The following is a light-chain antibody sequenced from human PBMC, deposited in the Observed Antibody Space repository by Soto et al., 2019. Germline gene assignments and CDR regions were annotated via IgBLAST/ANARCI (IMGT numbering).Light chain of an antibody. V-gene: IGKV3-20*01. CDR1: QTVSTKY. Sequence: ENVLTQSPGTLSLSPGERATLSCRASQTVSTKYVAWYQQKPGQAPRLLIYGTSSRATGIPDRFSGSGSGTDFILTISRLEPEDFVVYYCQQYGTSTGVTFGPGTKLDIK. CDR2: GTS. J-gene: IGKJ3*01. CDR3: QQYGTSTGVT.